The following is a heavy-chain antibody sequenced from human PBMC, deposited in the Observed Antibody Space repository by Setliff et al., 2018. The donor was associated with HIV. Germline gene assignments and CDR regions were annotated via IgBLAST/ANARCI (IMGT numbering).Heavy chain of an antibody. CDR1: GFTFSSYA. J-gene: IGHJ6*03. CDR3: AKSFNSGPTNWNIDV. V-gene: IGHV3-30*02. Sequence: PGGSLRLSCAASGFTFSSYAMHWVRQAPGKGLEWVAFIRYDGSDKYYADSLEGRFTISRDNSKDTLYPQMNSLRSEDTAVYFCAKSFNSGPTNWNIDVWGTGTTVTVSS. D-gene: IGHD1-20*01. CDR2: IRYDGSDK.